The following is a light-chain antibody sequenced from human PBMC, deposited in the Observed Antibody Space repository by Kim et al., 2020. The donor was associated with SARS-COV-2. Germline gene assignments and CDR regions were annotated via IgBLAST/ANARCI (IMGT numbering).Light chain of an antibody. CDR3: STWDDRLNGWV. Sequence: GQRATIACSVSDSNIGSNTVNWYQQLPGTAPKLLIYGNNQRPSGVPDRFSGSKSGTSASLAISGLQSEDESDYYCSTWDDRLNGWVFGGGTQLTVL. J-gene: IGLJ3*02. CDR2: GNN. V-gene: IGLV1-44*01. CDR1: DSNIGSNT.